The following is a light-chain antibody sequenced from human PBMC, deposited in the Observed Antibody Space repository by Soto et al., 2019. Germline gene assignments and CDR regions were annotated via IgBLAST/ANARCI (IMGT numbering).Light chain of an antibody. CDR3: QQSYNIPRAT. V-gene: IGKV1-39*01. J-gene: IGKJ1*01. Sequence: DIQMTQSPSPLSASVGDRGNITCRASLSITRYLNWYQQKPGKAPKVLIYAASSLQSGVPPRFSGSGSGTDFTLTISSLQPEDFATYFCQQSYNIPRATFGQGTKVDIK. CDR1: LSITRY. CDR2: AAS.